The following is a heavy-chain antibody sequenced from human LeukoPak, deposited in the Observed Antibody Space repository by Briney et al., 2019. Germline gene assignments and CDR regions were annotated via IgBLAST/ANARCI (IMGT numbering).Heavy chain of an antibody. CDR1: GGTFSSYA. J-gene: IGHJ4*02. Sequence: GASVKVSCKASGGTFSSYAISWVRQAPGQGLEWMGGIIPIFGTAHYAQKFQRGVTITADESTSTAYMELSRLRSEDTAVYYCARAGGPMVGGVIYFDYWGQGTLVTVSS. CDR2: IIPIFGTA. D-gene: IGHD3-10*01. CDR3: ARAGGPMVGGVIYFDY. V-gene: IGHV1-69*01.